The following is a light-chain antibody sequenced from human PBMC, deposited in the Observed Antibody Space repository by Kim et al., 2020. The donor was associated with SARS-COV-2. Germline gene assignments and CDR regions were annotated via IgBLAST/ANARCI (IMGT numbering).Light chain of an antibody. J-gene: IGLJ2*01. CDR3: SAWDSSLSAWV. CDR1: SNNVGNQG. CDR2: RNN. Sequence: QTATRNCTGNSNNVGNQGAAWLQQHQGHPPKLLSYRNNNRPSGISERFSASRSGDTASLTITGLQPEDEADYYCSAWDSSLSAWVFGGGTQLTVL. V-gene: IGLV10-54*01.